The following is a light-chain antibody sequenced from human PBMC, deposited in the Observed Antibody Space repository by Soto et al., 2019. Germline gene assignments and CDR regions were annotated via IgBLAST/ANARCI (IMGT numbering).Light chain of an antibody. J-gene: IGKJ5*01. CDR1: QSISRY. CDR3: QQRSNWPIT. V-gene: IGKV3D-20*02. Sequence: IVFTQYPCTLCLSPGGRTTLSCRASQSISRYLAWYQQKPGQGPRLLIYEASSRATGIPDRFSGSGSGTDFTLTISRLEPEDFAVYYCQQRSNWPITFGQGTRWRL. CDR2: EAS.